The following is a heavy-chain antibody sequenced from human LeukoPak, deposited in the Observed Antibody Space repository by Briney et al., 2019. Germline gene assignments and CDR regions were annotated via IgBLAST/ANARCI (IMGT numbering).Heavy chain of an antibody. CDR1: GYTFTSYG. Sequence: ASVKVSCKASGYTFTSYGFTWVRQAPGQGLEWMGWISGYNGNTNYAQKLQGRITMTTDTSTSTAYMELTSLRSDDTAMYYCAMGETVTTPPRDYWGQGTLVTVSS. CDR3: AMGETVTTPPRDY. D-gene: IGHD4-17*01. CDR2: ISGYNGNT. J-gene: IGHJ4*02. V-gene: IGHV1-18*01.